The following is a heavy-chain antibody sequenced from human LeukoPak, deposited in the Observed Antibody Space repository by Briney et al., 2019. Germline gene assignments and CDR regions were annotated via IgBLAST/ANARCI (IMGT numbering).Heavy chain of an antibody. CDR1: GGSFGGFY. J-gene: IGHJ4*02. V-gene: IGHV4-34*01. CDR2: INPSGST. D-gene: IGHD2-15*01. CDR3: ASEAAATSL. Sequence: KASETLSLTCAFYGGSFGGFYWSWIRQPPGKGLEWIGEINPSGSTSYNPSLRSRVTISVDTSQNHFSLKMSSVTAADTALYYCASEAAATSLWGQGTLVTVSS.